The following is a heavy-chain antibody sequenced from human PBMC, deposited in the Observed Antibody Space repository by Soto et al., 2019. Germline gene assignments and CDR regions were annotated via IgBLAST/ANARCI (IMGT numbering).Heavy chain of an antibody. D-gene: IGHD3-22*01. V-gene: IGHV1-69*13. Sequence: ASVKVSCKASGYTFTGYYMHWVRQAPGQGLEWMGGIIPIFGTANYAQTFQGRVTITADESTSTADMELSSLRSEHTAVYYGARDRLNYYDSSGPPSGGMDVGGQGTTVTVSS. CDR3: ARDRLNYYDSSGPPSGGMDV. CDR1: GYTFTGYY. J-gene: IGHJ6*02. CDR2: IIPIFGTA.